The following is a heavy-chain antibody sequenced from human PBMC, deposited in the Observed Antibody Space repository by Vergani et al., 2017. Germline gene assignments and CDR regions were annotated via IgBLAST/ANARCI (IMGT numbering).Heavy chain of an antibody. CDR1: GFTFSSYS. D-gene: IGHD2-21*02. Sequence: EVQLVESGGGLVQPGGSLRLPCAASGFTFSSYSMNWVRQAPGKGLEWVSYISSSSSTIYYADSVKGRFTISRDNAKNSLYLQMNSLRAEDTAVYYCARDGCGGDCQIDYWGQGTLVTVSS. J-gene: IGHJ4*02. V-gene: IGHV3-48*01. CDR2: ISSSSSTI. CDR3: ARDGCGGDCQIDY.